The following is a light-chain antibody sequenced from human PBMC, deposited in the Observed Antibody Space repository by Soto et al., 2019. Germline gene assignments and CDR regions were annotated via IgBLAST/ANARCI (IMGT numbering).Light chain of an antibody. J-gene: IGKJ5*01. CDR3: QQYSDLPMT. V-gene: IGKV3-11*01. CDR1: QSVSSY. CDR2: DAS. Sequence: EIVLRQSPGTLSLSPGERATLSCRASQSVSSYLAWYQQKPGQAPRLLIYDASNRATGIPARFSGSASGTDFTLTISRLEPEDFAVYFCQQYSDLPMTFGQGTRLEIK.